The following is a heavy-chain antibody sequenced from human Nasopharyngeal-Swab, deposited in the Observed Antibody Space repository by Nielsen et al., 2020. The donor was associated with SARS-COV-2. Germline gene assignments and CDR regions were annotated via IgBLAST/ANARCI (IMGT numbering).Heavy chain of an antibody. J-gene: IGHJ4*02. CDR1: GFTFSTYA. Sequence: GESLKISCAASGFTFSTYAMTWVRQAPGQGLEWVSTIDDGGGNTWYADSVKGRFTISRDNSKNTLYLQMNSLRAEDTAVYYCSKCSGSGIWDLTPVDYWGQGTLVTVSS. D-gene: IGHD1-26*01. V-gene: IGHV3-23*01. CDR2: IDDGGGNT. CDR3: SKCSGSGIWDLTPVDY.